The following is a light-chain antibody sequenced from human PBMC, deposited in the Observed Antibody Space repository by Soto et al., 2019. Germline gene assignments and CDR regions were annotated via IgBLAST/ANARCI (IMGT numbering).Light chain of an antibody. V-gene: IGKV1-5*01. CDR2: AAS. CDR1: QNIRSR. Sequence: DIQISHAPSSLSASRGDRVTMTARASQNIRSRLAWFQQKPGKPPNLLIYAASSLESGVPQMFSGSGSGTEFPLTISSLQTDDFSTYYCQQYHSYWTFGQGTKVDIK. CDR3: QQYHSYWT. J-gene: IGKJ1*01.